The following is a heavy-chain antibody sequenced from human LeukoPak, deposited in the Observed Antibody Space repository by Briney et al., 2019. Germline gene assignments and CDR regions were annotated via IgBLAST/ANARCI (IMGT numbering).Heavy chain of an antibody. CDR1: GYTFTGYY. J-gene: IGHJ3*02. V-gene: IGHV1-2*02. Sequence: GASVKVSCKASGYTFTGYYMHWVRQAPGQGLEWMGWINPNSGGTNYAQKFQGRVTMTRDTSISTAYMELSRLRSDDTAVYYCARGRSWWELPLDAFDIWGQGTMVTVSS. CDR3: ARGRSWWELPLDAFDI. CDR2: INPNSGGT. D-gene: IGHD2-15*01.